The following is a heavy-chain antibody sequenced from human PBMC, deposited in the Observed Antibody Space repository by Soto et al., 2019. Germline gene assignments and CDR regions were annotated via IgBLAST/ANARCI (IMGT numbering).Heavy chain of an antibody. CDR3: VRELHGGYFDF. V-gene: IGHV1-3*01. Sequence: PSWRVSCRAAGCTVTGYAMHGVLQAPGQRLEWMGWINAGNGNTKYSQKFQGRVTITRDTSASTAYMELSSLRSEDTAVYYCVRELHGGYFDFWGQGTLVTVSS. J-gene: IGHJ4*02. CDR2: INAGNGNT. CDR1: GCTVTGYA. D-gene: IGHD2-15*01.